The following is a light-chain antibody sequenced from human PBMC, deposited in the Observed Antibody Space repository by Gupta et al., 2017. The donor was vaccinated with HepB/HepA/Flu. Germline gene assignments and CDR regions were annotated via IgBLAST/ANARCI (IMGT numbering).Light chain of an antibody. J-gene: IGLJ2*01. Sequence: QSVLTQPPSACGTPGQRVTISCSGSGSNIGSNTVIWYQQLPGTAPKLLNYANNQRPTGVPDRFSGSKSGTSASLANSGLQSEDEADYYCAAWDDSLNGLLFGGGTKVAVL. CDR2: ANN. CDR1: GSNIGSNT. V-gene: IGLV1-44*01. CDR3: AAWDDSLNGLL.